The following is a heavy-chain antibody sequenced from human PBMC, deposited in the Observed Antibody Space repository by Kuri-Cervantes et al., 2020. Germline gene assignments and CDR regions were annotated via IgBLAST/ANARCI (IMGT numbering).Heavy chain of an antibody. J-gene: IGHJ4*02. D-gene: IGHD6-13*01. V-gene: IGHV3-9*01. CDR1: GFTFDDYA. Sequence: SLKISCAASGFTFDDYAMHWVRQAPGKGLEWVSGISWNSGSIGYADSVKGRFTISRDNAKNSLYLQMDSLRAEDTAVYYCAKDGAAAGYYFDYWGQGSLVTVSS. CDR3: AKDGAAAGYYFDY. CDR2: ISWNSGSI.